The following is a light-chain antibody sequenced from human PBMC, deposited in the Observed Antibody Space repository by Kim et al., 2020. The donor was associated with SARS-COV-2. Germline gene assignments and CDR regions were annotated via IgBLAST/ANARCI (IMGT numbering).Light chain of an antibody. Sequence: QSVLTQPPSVSAAPGQKVTISCSGGSSNIGNNYVSWYQQLPGTAPKLLIYDNNERPSGIPDRFSGSKSGTSATLGITGLQTGDEADYYCGTWDNSLSAYVFATGTKVTVL. V-gene: IGLV1-51*01. J-gene: IGLJ1*01. CDR3: GTWDNSLSAYV. CDR2: DNN. CDR1: SSNIGNNY.